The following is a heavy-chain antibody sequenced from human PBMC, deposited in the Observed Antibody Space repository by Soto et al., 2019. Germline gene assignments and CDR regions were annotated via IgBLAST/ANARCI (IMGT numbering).Heavy chain of an antibody. J-gene: IGHJ5*02. Sequence: SETLSLTCTVSGGSISSGGYYWSWIRQHPGKGLEWIGYIYYSGSTYYNPSFKSRVIISVDTSKNQFSVRLSSVTAADTAVYYCARAYYDTEGYGLDPWGLGTLVTVSS. D-gene: IGHD3-16*01. V-gene: IGHV4-31*03. CDR2: IYYSGST. CDR1: GGSISSGGYY. CDR3: ARAYYDTEGYGLDP.